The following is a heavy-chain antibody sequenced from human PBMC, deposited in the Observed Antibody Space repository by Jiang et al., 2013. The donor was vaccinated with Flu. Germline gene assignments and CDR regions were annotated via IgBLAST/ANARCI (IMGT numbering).Heavy chain of an antibody. J-gene: IGHJ5*02. CDR3: ARVIVGATGGNWFDP. D-gene: IGHD1-26*01. CDR2: ISASNGNT. V-gene: IGHV1-18*01. Sequence: GAEVKKPGASVKVSCKASGYTFINYGITWVRQAPGQGLEWMGWISASNGNTNYAQKLQGRVTMTTDTSTSTVYMELRNLRSDDTAVYYCARVIVGATGGNWFDPWGQGTLVTVSS. CDR1: GYTFINYG.